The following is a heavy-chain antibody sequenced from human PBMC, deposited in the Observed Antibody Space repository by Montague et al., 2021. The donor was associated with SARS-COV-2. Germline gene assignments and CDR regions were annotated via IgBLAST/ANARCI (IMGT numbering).Heavy chain of an antibody. V-gene: IGHV4-39*01. Sequence: SETLSLTCTVSGGSISSGTYYWGWVRQPPGKGLEWIGTINHSGKTYYNPSLKSRVTISVDTSKNQFSLKVTSVTAADTAVYYCARRAQRQLSWFFDLWGRGTLVTVSS. CDR2: INHSGKT. J-gene: IGHJ2*01. CDR1: GGSISSGTYY. CDR3: ARRAQRQLSWFFDL. D-gene: IGHD6-25*01.